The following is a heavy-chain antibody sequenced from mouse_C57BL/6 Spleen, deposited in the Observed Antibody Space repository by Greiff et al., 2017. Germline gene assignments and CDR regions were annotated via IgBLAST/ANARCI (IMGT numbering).Heavy chain of an antibody. CDR3: ARPYYDYDVSVRCAY. CDR1: GYTFTDYY. J-gene: IGHJ3*01. Sequence: EVQLQQSGPELVKPGASVKISCKASGYTFTDYYMNWVKQSHGKSLEWIGDINPNNGGTSYNQKFKGKATLTVDKSSSTAYMELRSLTSEDSAVYYCARPYYDYDVSVRCAYWGQGTLVTVSA. D-gene: IGHD2-4*01. CDR2: INPNNGGT. V-gene: IGHV1-26*01.